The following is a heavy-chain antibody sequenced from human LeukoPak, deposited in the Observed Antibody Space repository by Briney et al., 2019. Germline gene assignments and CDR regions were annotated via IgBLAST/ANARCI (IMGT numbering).Heavy chain of an antibody. CDR2: IWYDGSNK. Sequence: PGGSLRLSCAASGFTFSSYGMHWVRQAPGKGLEWVAVIWYDGSNKYYADSVKGRFTISRDNSKNTLYLQMNSLRAEDTAVYYCARDGGYSYGLHYFDYWGQGTLVTVSS. V-gene: IGHV3-33*01. D-gene: IGHD5-18*01. CDR1: GFTFSSYG. J-gene: IGHJ4*02. CDR3: ARDGGYSYGLHYFDY.